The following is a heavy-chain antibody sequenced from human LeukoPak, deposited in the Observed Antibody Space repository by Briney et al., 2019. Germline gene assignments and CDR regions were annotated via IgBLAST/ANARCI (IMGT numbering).Heavy chain of an antibody. J-gene: IGHJ4*02. Sequence: SETLSLTCTVSGGSISSGSYYWGWIRQPPGKGLEWIGTIYYSGSTYYNPSLKSRVTISVDTSKNQFSLKLSSVTAADTAVYYCARGELEFPDYWGQGTLVTVSS. CDR3: ARGELEFPDY. D-gene: IGHD1-7*01. V-gene: IGHV4-39*01. CDR2: IYYSGST. CDR1: GGSISSGSYY.